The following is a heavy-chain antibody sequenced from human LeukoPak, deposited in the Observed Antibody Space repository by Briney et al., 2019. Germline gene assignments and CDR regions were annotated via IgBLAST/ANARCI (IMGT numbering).Heavy chain of an antibody. D-gene: IGHD6-13*01. J-gene: IGHJ3*02. CDR2: IKQDGSEK. CDR1: GFTFSSYW. Sequence: PGGSLRLSCVASGFTFSSYWMSWVRQAPGKGLEWVANIKQDGSEKYYVDSVKGRFTISRDNAKNSLDLQMNSLRAEDTAVYYCARQQLNAFDIWGQGTMVTGSS. V-gene: IGHV3-7*01. CDR3: ARQQLNAFDI.